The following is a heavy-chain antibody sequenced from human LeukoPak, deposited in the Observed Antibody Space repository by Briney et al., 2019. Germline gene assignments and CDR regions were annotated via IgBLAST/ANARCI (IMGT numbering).Heavy chain of an antibody. Sequence: GGSLRFSCAASGFTFSSYAMSWVRQAPGKGLEWVSAISGSGGSTYYADSVKGRFTISRDNSKNTLYLQMNTLRVEDTAVYYCTRDLMDYDVSTGLHHYYMDVWGQGTTVTVSS. CDR2: ISGSGGST. V-gene: IGHV3-23*01. CDR1: GFTFSSYA. D-gene: IGHD3-9*01. J-gene: IGHJ6*02. CDR3: TRDLMDYDVSTGLHHYYMDV.